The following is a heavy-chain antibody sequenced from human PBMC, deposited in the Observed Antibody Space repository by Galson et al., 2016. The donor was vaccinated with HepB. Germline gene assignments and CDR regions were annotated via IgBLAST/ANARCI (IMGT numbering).Heavy chain of an antibody. Sequence: QSGAEVKKPGESLKISCKGSGYSFTDHWIGWVRQMPGKGLEWMGIIYPGDSDTRYNPSFQGQVALTRDTSTETAYMELNSLTSDDTAMYYCARGTWFDPWGQGTLVIVSS. J-gene: IGHJ5*02. CDR1: GYSFTDHW. V-gene: IGHV5-51*01. CDR3: ARGTWFDP. CDR2: IYPGDSDT.